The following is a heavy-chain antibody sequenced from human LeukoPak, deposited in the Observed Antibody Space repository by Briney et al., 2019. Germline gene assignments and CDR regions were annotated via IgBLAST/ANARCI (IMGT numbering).Heavy chain of an antibody. CDR1: GYTFTSYG. D-gene: IGHD6-13*01. J-gene: IGHJ4*02. CDR3: ARDRSSSWPDY. Sequence: VASVKVSCKASGYTFTSYGISWVRQAPGQGLEWMGWINPNSGGTNYAQKFQGRVTMTRDTSISTAYMELSRLRSDDTAVYYCARDRSSSWPDYWGQGTLVTVSS. CDR2: INPNSGGT. V-gene: IGHV1-2*02.